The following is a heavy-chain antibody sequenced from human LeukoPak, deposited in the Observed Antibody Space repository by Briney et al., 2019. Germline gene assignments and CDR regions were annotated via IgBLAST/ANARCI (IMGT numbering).Heavy chain of an antibody. Sequence: SETLSLTCTVSGGSISSYYWSWIRQPPGKGLGWIGYIYYSGSTNYNPSLKSRVTISVDTSKNQFSLKLSSVTAADTAVYYCARELVVVINQHAFDIWGQGTMVTVSS. CDR2: IYYSGST. D-gene: IGHD3-22*01. CDR1: GGSISSYY. J-gene: IGHJ3*02. V-gene: IGHV4-59*01. CDR3: ARELVVVINQHAFDI.